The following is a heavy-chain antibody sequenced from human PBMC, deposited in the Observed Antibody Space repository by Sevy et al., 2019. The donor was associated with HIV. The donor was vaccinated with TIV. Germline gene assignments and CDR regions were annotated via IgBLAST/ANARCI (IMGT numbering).Heavy chain of an antibody. D-gene: IGHD3-10*01. Sequence: ASVKVSCKASGYTFTSYGISWVRQAPGQGLEWMGWISAYNGNTNYAQKLQGRVTMTTDTSTSTAYMELRSLGSDDTAVYYCARDFQTMVRGVILYYYGMDVWGQGTTVTVSS. J-gene: IGHJ6*02. CDR2: ISAYNGNT. V-gene: IGHV1-18*01. CDR3: ARDFQTMVRGVILYYYGMDV. CDR1: GYTFTSYG.